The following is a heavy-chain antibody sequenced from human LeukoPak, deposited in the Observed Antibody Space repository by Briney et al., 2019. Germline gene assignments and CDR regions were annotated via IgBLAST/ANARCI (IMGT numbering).Heavy chain of an antibody. J-gene: IGHJ6*03. CDR3: AREIKPSGYDYYYYYYMDV. CDR2: INPNSGGT. D-gene: IGHD5-12*01. Sequence: ASVKVSCKASGYTFTGYYMYWVRQAPGQGLEWMGRINPNSGGTNYAQKFQGRVTMTRDTSISTAYMELSRLRSDDTAVYYCAREIKPSGYDYYYYYYMDVWGKGTTVTVSS. CDR1: GYTFTGYY. V-gene: IGHV1-2*06.